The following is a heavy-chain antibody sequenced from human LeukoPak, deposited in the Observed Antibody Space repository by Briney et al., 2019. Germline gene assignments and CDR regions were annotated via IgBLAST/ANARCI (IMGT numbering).Heavy chain of an antibody. V-gene: IGHV4-30-2*01. CDR1: GGSISSGGYS. CDR2: IYHSGST. Sequence: SQTLSLTCAVSGGSISSGGYSWSWIRQPPGKGLEWIGYIYHSGSTYYNPSLKSRVTISVDTSKNQFSLKLSSVTAADTAVYYCARVTYYDFWSGPDIDSHYGMDVWGQGTTVTVSS. CDR3: ARVTYYDFWSGPDIDSHYGMDV. J-gene: IGHJ6*02. D-gene: IGHD3-3*01.